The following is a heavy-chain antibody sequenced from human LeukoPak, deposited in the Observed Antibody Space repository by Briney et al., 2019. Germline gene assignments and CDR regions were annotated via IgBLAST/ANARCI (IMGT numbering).Heavy chain of an antibody. CDR1: GFTFSSYA. Sequence: GGSLRLSCAASGFTFSSYAMSWVRQAPGKGLEWVSAISGSGGSTYYADSVKGRFTISRDNSKNTLYLQMNSLRAEDTAVYYCASNLLRWYDFDYWGQGTLVTVSS. CDR3: ASNLLRWYDFDY. J-gene: IGHJ4*02. V-gene: IGHV3-23*01. D-gene: IGHD4-23*01. CDR2: ISGSGGST.